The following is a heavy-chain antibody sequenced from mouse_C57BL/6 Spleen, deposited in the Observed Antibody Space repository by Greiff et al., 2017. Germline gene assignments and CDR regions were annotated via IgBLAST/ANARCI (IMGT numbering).Heavy chain of an antibody. CDR1: GYTFTDYN. CDR2: INPNNGGT. Sequence: VQLQQSGPELVKPGASVKMSCKASGYTFTDYNMHWVKQSHGKSLEWIGYINPNNGGTSYNQKFKGKATLTVNKSSSTAYMELRSLTSEDSAVYYCARSVYGSSYWYFDVWGTGTTVTVSS. J-gene: IGHJ1*03. D-gene: IGHD1-1*01. CDR3: ARSVYGSSYWYFDV. V-gene: IGHV1-22*01.